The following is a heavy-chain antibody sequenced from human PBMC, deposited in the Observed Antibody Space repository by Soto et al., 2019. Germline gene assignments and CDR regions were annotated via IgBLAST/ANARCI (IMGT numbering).Heavy chain of an antibody. CDR1: GGSISSSNW. J-gene: IGHJ4*02. Sequence: SLTCAVSGGSISSSNWWSWVRQPPGKGLEWIGEIYHSGSTNYNPSLKSRVTISVDKSKNQFSLKLSSVTAADTAVYYCARFIAAAGSYFDYWGQGTLVTVSS. D-gene: IGHD6-13*01. CDR3: ARFIAAAGSYFDY. V-gene: IGHV4-4*02. CDR2: IYHSGST.